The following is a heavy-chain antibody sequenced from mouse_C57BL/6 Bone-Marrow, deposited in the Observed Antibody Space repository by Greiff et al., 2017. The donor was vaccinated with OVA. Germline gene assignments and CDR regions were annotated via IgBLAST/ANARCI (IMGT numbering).Heavy chain of an antibody. CDR1: GFTFCNYW. CDR3: TGEVTTVSSYGDYAMDY. D-gene: IGHD1-1*01. J-gene: IGHJ4*01. CDR2: IRLKSDNYAT. V-gene: IGHV6-3*01. Sequence: DVKLVESGGGLVQPGGSMKLSCVASGFTFCNYWMNWVRQSPETGLEWVAQIRLKSDNYATHYAESVKGRFTISRDDSKSSVYLQMNNLRAEDTGIYYCTGEVTTVSSYGDYAMDYWGQGTSVTVSS.